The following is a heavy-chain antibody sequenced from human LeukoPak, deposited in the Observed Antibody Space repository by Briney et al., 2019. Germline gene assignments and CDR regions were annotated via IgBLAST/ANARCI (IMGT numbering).Heavy chain of an antibody. J-gene: IGHJ5*02. CDR2: IHYSGST. CDR3: AREGYCTNGVCSNWFDP. V-gene: IGHV4-59*01. Sequence: SETLSLTCTVSGSSISSYYWSWIRQPPGRGLEWIGYIHYSGSTNYNPSLKSRVTISVDTSKNQFSLELSSVTAADTAVYYCAREGYCTNGVCSNWFDPWGQGTLVTVSS. D-gene: IGHD2-8*01. CDR1: GSSISSYY.